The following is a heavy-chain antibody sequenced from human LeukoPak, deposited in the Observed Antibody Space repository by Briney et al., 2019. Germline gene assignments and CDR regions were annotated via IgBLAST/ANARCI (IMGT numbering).Heavy chain of an antibody. CDR1: GFTFSSYW. D-gene: IGHD1/OR15-1a*01. CDR3: ATNNAWAFDY. Sequence: GGSLTLSCAASGFTFSSYWMSWVRQAPEKGLEWVANINQDGSEKYYVDSVKGRFTISRDNAKNSLYLQMNSLRAEDTAVYYCATNNAWAFDYWGQETLVTVSS. CDR2: INQDGSEK. V-gene: IGHV3-7*01. J-gene: IGHJ4*02.